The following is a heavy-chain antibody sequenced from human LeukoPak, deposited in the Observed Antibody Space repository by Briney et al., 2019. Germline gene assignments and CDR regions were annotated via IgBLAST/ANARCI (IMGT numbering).Heavy chain of an antibody. CDR2: INPNSGNT. J-gene: IGHJ4*02. CDR1: GYTFTGYY. CDR3: ARGHYDSSGYYLPATN. D-gene: IGHD3-22*01. Sequence: ASVKVSCKTSGYTFTGYYMHWVRQAPGQGLEWMGWINPNSGNTGYAQKFQGRVTITRNTSISTAYMELSSLRSEDTAVYYCARGHYDSSGYYLPATNWGQGTLVTVSS. V-gene: IGHV1-8*03.